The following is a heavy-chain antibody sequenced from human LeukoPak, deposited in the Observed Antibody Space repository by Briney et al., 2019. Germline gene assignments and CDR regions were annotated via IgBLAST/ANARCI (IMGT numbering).Heavy chain of an antibody. CDR3: TRDRPTGASRVFVVQ. V-gene: IGHV3-21*01. CDR2: MSSGSRYI. D-gene: IGHD3-3*01. CDR1: GLTVSSNH. Sequence: PGGSLRLSCAASGLTVSSNHMAWVRQAPGKGLEWVSSMSSGSRYIYYADPVRGRFTISRDNAKNSLYLLMNSLRAEDTAVYYCTRDRPTGASRVFVVQWGQGTLVTVSS. J-gene: IGHJ4*02.